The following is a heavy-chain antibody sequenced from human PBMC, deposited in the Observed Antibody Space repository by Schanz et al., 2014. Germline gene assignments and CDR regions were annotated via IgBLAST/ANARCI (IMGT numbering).Heavy chain of an antibody. D-gene: IGHD3-16*01. J-gene: IGHJ5*02. Sequence: EVKLVESGGAVVRPGGSLRLSCAASGFTFDDYTMHWVRQAPGKGLEWVSLITWDGGITYYADSLKGRFTISRDNSKNSLYLQMNSLRTEDTALYYCAKGAVEMSTGLGGSWGQGTLVTVSS. V-gene: IGHV3-43*01. CDR2: ITWDGGIT. CDR3: AKGAVEMSTGLGGS. CDR1: GFTFDDYT.